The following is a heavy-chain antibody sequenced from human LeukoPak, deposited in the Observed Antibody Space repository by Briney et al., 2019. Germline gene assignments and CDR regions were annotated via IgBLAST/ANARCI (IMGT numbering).Heavy chain of an antibody. V-gene: IGHV3-23*01. Sequence: GGTLRLSCAASGFTFSSYGMSWVRQAPGKGLEWVSAISGSGGSTYYADSVKGRFTISRDNSKNTLYPQMHRLRVEDTAVYYCARDQGYYDSSGPTYNWFDPWGQGTLVTVSS. CDR1: GFTFSSYG. J-gene: IGHJ5*02. CDR2: ISGSGGST. CDR3: ARDQGYYDSSGPTYNWFDP. D-gene: IGHD3-22*01.